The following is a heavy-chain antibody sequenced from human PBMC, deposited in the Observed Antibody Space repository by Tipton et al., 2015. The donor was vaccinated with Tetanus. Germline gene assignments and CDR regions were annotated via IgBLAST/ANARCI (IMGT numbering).Heavy chain of an antibody. CDR1: GGSSSGFY. Sequence: LRLSCAVYGGSSSGFYWSWIRQTPGKGLEWIGEINHRGGTSYNPSLKSRATISVDTSKNQFSLRLSSVTAADTAVYFCARHPPPYYYGSGSYLDYWGQGTPVTVSS. D-gene: IGHD3-10*01. CDR3: ARHPPPYYYGSGSYLDY. V-gene: IGHV4-34*01. J-gene: IGHJ4*02. CDR2: INHRGGT.